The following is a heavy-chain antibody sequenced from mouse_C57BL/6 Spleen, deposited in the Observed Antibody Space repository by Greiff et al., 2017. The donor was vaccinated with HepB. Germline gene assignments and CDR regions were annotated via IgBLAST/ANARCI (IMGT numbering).Heavy chain of an antibody. D-gene: IGHD2-4*01. J-gene: IGHJ4*01. CDR2: ISYSGST. CDR3: ATDYDEAMDY. V-gene: IGHV3-1*01. CDR1: GYSITSGYD. Sequence: EVQLQQSGPGMVKPSQSLSLTCTVTGYSITSGYDWHWIRHFPGNKLEWMGYISYSGSTNYNPSLKSQISITHDTSKNHFFLKLNSVTTEDTATYYCATDYDEAMDYWGQGTSVTVSS.